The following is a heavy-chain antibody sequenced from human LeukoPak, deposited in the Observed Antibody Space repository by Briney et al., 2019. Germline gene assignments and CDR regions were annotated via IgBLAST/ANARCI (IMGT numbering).Heavy chain of an antibody. J-gene: IGHJ4*02. Sequence: GGSLRLSCAASGFTFSSYGMHWVRRAPGKGLEWVAVISYDGSNKYYADSVKGRFTISRDNSKNTLYLQMNSLRAEDTAVYYCAKALRYFDWLYRHWGQGTLVTVSS. CDR3: AKALRYFDWLYRH. CDR2: ISYDGSNK. V-gene: IGHV3-30*18. CDR1: GFTFSSYG. D-gene: IGHD3-9*01.